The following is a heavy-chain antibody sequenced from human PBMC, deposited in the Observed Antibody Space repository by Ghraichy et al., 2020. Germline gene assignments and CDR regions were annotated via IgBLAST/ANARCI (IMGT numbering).Heavy chain of an antibody. J-gene: IGHJ1*01. CDR2: IYHSGST. D-gene: IGHD1-1*01. Sequence: SETLSLTCAVSGGSISSGGYPWSWIRQPPGKGLEWIGYIYHSGSTYYNPSLKSRVTISVDRSKNQFSLKLSSVTAADTAVYYCARGPGTFIYFQHWGQGTLVTVSS. CDR1: GGSISSGGYP. CDR3: ARGPGTFIYFQH. V-gene: IGHV4-30-2*01.